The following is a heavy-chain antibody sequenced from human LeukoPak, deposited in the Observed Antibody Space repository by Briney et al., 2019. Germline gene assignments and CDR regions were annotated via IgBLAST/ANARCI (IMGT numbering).Heavy chain of an antibody. CDR2: IYYSGNT. CDR1: GDSIDKFY. Sequence: SETLSLTCSVSGDSIDKFYWSWIRQPPGKGLEWIGYIYYSGNTKYSPSLESRVTISIDTSRNQFSLKLSSVTAADTAVYYCARSTIFGVVSYWYFDLWGRGTLVTVSS. V-gene: IGHV4-59*12. CDR3: ARSTIFGVVSYWYFDL. D-gene: IGHD3-3*01. J-gene: IGHJ2*01.